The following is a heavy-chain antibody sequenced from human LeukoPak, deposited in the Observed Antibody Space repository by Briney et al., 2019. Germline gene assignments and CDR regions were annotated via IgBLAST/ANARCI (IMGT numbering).Heavy chain of an antibody. CDR1: GFTFSDYY. J-gene: IGHJ6*03. D-gene: IGHD3-9*01. V-gene: IGHV3-11*01. Sequence: GGSLRLSCAASGFTFSDYYMSWIRQAPGKGLEWVSYISISGSTIYYAASVKGRSTISRDNAKNSLYLQMNSLRAEDTAVYYCARDGDRTYYDILTGYRLDYYYYYMDVWGKGTTVTISS. CDR2: ISISGSTI. CDR3: ARDGDRTYYDILTGYRLDYYYYYMDV.